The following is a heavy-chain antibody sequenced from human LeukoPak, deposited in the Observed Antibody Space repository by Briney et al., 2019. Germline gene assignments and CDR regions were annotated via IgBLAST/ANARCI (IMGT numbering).Heavy chain of an antibody. V-gene: IGHV3-43*02. Sequence: GGSLRLSCAAPGFTFDDYAMHWVRQAPGKGLEWVSLISGDGGSTYYADSVKGRFTISRDNSKNSLYLQMNSLRTEDTALYYCAKETDLGDYYDSSGFDYWGQGTLVTVSS. D-gene: IGHD3-22*01. CDR1: GFTFDDYA. CDR2: ISGDGGST. J-gene: IGHJ4*02. CDR3: AKETDLGDYYDSSGFDY.